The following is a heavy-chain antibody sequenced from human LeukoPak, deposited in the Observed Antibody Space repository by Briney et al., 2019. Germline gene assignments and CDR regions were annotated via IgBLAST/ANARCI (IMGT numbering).Heavy chain of an antibody. D-gene: IGHD3-10*01. Sequence: SGGSLRLSCAASGFTFSSYAMSWVRQAPGKGLEWVSAISGSGGSTYYADSVKGRFTISRDNSKNTLYLQMNSLRAGDTAVYYCTRGSYYYGSGWGQGTLVTVSS. V-gene: IGHV3-23*01. CDR3: TRGSYYYGSG. CDR2: ISGSGGST. J-gene: IGHJ4*02. CDR1: GFTFSSYA.